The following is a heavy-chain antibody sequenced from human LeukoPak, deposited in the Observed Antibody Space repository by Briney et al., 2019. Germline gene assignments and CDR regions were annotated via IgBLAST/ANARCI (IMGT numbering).Heavy chain of an antibody. Sequence: SETLSLTCTVSGGSISSYYWSWIRQPPGKGLEWIGCMHHGGNTYYNPSLKSRVTISVDTSQNQFSLKLNSVTAADTAVYYCARSRDNWLDPWGQGTLVTVSS. D-gene: IGHD3-10*01. CDR1: GGSISSYY. CDR3: ARSRDNWLDP. J-gene: IGHJ5*02. V-gene: IGHV4-59*04. CDR2: MHHGGNT.